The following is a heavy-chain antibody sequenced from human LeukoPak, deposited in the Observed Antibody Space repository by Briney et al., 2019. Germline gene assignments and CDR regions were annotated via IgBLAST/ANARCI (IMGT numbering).Heavy chain of an antibody. CDR1: GYTFTSYA. Sequence: ASVKVSCKASGYTFTSYAMHWVRQAPGQRLEWMGWINAGNGNTKYSQKFQGRVTITRDTSASTAYMELSSLRSEDTAVYYCARWSTLLLVRGAMSPSYYFDYWGQGTLVTVSS. CDR3: ARWSTLLLVRGAMSPSYYFDY. CDR2: INAGNGNT. V-gene: IGHV1-3*01. D-gene: IGHD3-10*01. J-gene: IGHJ4*02.